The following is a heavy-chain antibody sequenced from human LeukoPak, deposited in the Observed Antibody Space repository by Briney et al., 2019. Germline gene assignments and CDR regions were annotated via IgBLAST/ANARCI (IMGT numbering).Heavy chain of an antibody. V-gene: IGHV4-34*01. J-gene: IGHJ4*02. CDR1: GGSFSGYY. CDR3: RMAAHYPIFDY. D-gene: IGHD5-24*01. Sequence: PSETLSLTCAVYGGSFSGYYWSWIRQPPGKGLEWIGEINHSGSTNYNPSLKSRVTISVDTSKNQFSLKLSSVTAADTAVYYRRMAAHYPIFDYWGQGTLVTVSS. CDR2: INHSGST.